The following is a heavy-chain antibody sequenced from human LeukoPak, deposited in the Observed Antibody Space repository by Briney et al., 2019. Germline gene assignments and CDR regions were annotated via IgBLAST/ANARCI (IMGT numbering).Heavy chain of an antibody. Sequence: PGGSLRLSCAASGFTFSSYAMSWVRQAPGKGLEWVSAISGSGGSTYYADSVKGQFTISRDNSKNTLYLQMNSLRAEDTAVYYCAKDRFWGLTGRGERYYGSGSYYEGQELYYMDVWGKGTTVTVSS. CDR3: AKDRFWGLTGRGERYYGSGSYYEGQELYYMDV. D-gene: IGHD3-10*01. CDR2: ISGSGGST. J-gene: IGHJ6*03. V-gene: IGHV3-23*01. CDR1: GFTFSSYA.